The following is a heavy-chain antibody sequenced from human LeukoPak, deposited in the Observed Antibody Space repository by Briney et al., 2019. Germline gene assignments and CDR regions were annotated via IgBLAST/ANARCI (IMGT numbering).Heavy chain of an antibody. CDR3: ARDLTGIQLWVPNAFDI. J-gene: IGHJ3*02. D-gene: IGHD5-18*01. CDR1: GGSFGNYY. CDR2: IYDSGTT. V-gene: IGHV4-59*01. Sequence: PETLSLTCTVSGGSFGNYYWSWIRQPPGKGLEWIGYIYDSGTTNYNPSLKSRVTISVDTATNQFSLKLRSVTAADTAVYYCARDLTGIQLWVPNAFDIWGQGTMVTVSS.